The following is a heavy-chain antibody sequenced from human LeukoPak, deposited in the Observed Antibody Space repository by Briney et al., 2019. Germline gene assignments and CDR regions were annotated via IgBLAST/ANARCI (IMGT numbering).Heavy chain of an antibody. D-gene: IGHD6-13*01. CDR1: GFTFSSYS. Sequence: PGGSLRLSCAASGFTFSSYSMNWVRQAPGKGLEWVSYISSSSSTIYYADSVKGRFTISRDNAKNSLYLQMNSLRAEDTAVYYCARDLSSTGIAAAGTFVYWGQGTLVTVSS. J-gene: IGHJ4*02. CDR3: ARDLSSTGIAAAGTFVY. V-gene: IGHV3-48*04. CDR2: ISSSSSTI.